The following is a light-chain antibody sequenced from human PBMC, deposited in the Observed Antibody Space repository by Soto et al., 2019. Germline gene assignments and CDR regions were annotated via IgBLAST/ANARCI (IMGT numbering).Light chain of an antibody. J-gene: IGLJ1*01. Sequence: QSALTQPPSASGTPGQRVTISCSGSSSHTGLNTVHCYQQRPGPAPKVLIYTNDKRPSGVPDRFSGSNSGTSASLAISGLQSEDEADYYCAAWDDTLKGHVFGTGTKVTVL. CDR1: SSHTGLNT. CDR3: AAWDDTLKGHV. V-gene: IGLV1-44*01. CDR2: TND.